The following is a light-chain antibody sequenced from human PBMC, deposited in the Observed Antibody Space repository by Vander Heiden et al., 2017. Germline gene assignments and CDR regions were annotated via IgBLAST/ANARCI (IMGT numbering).Light chain of an antibody. V-gene: IGKV1-12*01. Sequence: DIQITQSPSSVSAAVGDRVTITCRASQTIRTWLAWYQQKAGKEPQLLISAASSLQRGVPSRFSGSGSGTDFTLTISSLQPEDFATYYCQQAYSFPYTFGQGTKLEIK. J-gene: IGKJ2*01. CDR3: QQAYSFPYT. CDR2: AAS. CDR1: QTIRTW.